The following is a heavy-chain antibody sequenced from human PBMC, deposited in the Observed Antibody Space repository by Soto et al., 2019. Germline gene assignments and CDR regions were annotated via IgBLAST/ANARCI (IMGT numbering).Heavy chain of an antibody. V-gene: IGHV1-2*02. D-gene: IGHD6-19*01. Sequence: ASVKVSCKACVYTFTVYYSHCVRQAPGQGLEWMGWINPNSGGTNYAQKFQGRFTVSRDNSRNTLFLQMDSLRPDDTVVYYCTKPRSSLQWPPFDPWGHGTQVTVSS. J-gene: IGHJ5*02. CDR3: TKPRSSLQWPPFDP. CDR1: VYTFTVYY. CDR2: INPNSGGT.